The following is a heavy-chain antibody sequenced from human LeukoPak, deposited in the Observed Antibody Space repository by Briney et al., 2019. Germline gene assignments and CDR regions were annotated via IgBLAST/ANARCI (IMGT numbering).Heavy chain of an antibody. CDR3: AAETGTTRGNAFDI. CDR1: GFTFTSSA. CDR2: IVVGSGNT. J-gene: IGHJ3*02. Sequence: GASVKVSCKASGFTFTSSAVQWVRQARGQRLEWIGWIVVGSGNTNYAQKFQERVTITRDMATSTAYMELSSLRSEDTAVYYCAAETGTTRGNAFDIWGKGTMFTVSS. D-gene: IGHD1-1*01. V-gene: IGHV1-58*01.